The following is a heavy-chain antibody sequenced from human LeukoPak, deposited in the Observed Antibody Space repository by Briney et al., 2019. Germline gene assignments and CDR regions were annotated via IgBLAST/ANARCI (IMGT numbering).Heavy chain of an antibody. CDR3: ARAGRYHYYGMDV. J-gene: IGHJ6*02. CDR2: INSDGSST. V-gene: IGHV3-74*01. CDR1: GFTFSSYW. Sequence: GGSLRLSCAASGFTFSSYWMHWVRQAPGKGLVWVSRINSDGSSTSYADSVKGRFTISRDNAKNTLYLQMNSLRAEDTAVYYCARAGRYHYYGMDVWGQGTTVTVSS. D-gene: IGHD1-1*01.